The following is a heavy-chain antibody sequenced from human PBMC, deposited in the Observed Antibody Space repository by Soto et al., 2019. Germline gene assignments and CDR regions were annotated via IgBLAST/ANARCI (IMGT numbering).Heavy chain of an antibody. J-gene: IGHJ6*02. CDR3: ARVVGYFDWLLFPPRGINGDYYYGMDV. CDR2: IIPIFGTA. CDR1: GGTFSSYA. Sequence: QVQLVQSGAEVKKPGSSVKVSCKASGGTFSSYAISWVRQAPGQGLEWMGGIIPIFGTANYAQKFQGRVTITADESPSTAYMELSSLRSEDPAVYYCARVVGYFDWLLFPPRGINGDYYYGMDVWGQGTTVTVSS. V-gene: IGHV1-69*01. D-gene: IGHD3-9*01.